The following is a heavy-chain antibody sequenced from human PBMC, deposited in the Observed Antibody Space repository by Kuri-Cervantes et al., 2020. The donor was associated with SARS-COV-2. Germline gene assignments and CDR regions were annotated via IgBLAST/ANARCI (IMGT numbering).Heavy chain of an antibody. D-gene: IGHD6-19*01. J-gene: IGHJ4*02. Sequence: RGSLRLSCAASGFTFSSYWMHWVRQAPGKGLVWVSRINSDGSSTSYADSVKGRFIISRDNAKSTLHLQMNSLRAEDTAVYYCAKGHNSGWHKPPIDYWGQGALVTVSS. CDR1: GFTFSSYW. V-gene: IGHV3-74*01. CDR3: AKGHNSGWHKPPIDY. CDR2: INSDGSST.